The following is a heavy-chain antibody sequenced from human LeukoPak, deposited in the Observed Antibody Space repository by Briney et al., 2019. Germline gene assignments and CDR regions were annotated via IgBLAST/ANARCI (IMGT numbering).Heavy chain of an antibody. CDR1: GGSISSYY. V-gene: IGHV4-59*08. CDR3: AKSVEMAPKVAFDI. D-gene: IGHD5-24*01. J-gene: IGHJ3*02. CDR2: ISYSGST. Sequence: SETLSLTCTVSGGSISSYYWSWIRQPPGKGLEWIGYISYSGSTNYNPSLKSRVTISVDTSKNQFSLKLSSVTAADTAVYYCAKSVEMAPKVAFDIWGQGTMVTVSS.